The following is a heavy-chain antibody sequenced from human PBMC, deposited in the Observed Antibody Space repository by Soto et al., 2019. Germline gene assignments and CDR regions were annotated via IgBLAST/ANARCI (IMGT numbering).Heavy chain of an antibody. V-gene: IGHV4-31*03. J-gene: IGHJ5*02. Sequence: SATLSLTCTVSGGSISSGGYYWSWIRQHPGKGLEWIGYIYYSGSTYYNPSLKSRVTISVDTSKNQFSLKLSSVTAADTAVYYCARVLMVRNWFDPWGQGTLVTVSS. D-gene: IGHD3-10*01. CDR1: GGSISSGGYY. CDR2: IYYSGST. CDR3: ARVLMVRNWFDP.